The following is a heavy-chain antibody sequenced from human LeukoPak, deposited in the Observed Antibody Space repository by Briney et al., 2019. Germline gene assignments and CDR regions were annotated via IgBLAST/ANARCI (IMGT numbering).Heavy chain of an antibody. J-gene: IGHJ3*02. D-gene: IGHD1-26*01. CDR3: ARASGRYSDAFDI. Sequence: EASVKVSCKASGYSFTDYYMHWVRQAPGQGLEWMGLINPNGGGTNYAQNFQGRVTMTRDTSISTAYMELSRLRSDDTALYYCARASGRYSDAFDIWGQGTMVTVSS. V-gene: IGHV1-2*02. CDR1: GYSFTDYY. CDR2: INPNGGGT.